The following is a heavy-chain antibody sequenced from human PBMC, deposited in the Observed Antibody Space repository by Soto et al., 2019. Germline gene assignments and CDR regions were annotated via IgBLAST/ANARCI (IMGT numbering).Heavy chain of an antibody. CDR1: GYTFTSYG. CDR2: ISAYNGNT. D-gene: IGHD2-15*01. V-gene: IGHV1-18*01. J-gene: IGHJ5*02. Sequence: QVQLVQSGAEVKKPGASVKVSCKASGYTFTSYGISWVRQAPGQGLEWMGWISAYNGNTNYAQKLQGRVTMTTDTSTSTAYMELSSLRSDDTAVYYCARDVRRYCSGGSCYSGWFDPWGQGTLVTVSS. CDR3: ARDVRRYCSGGSCYSGWFDP.